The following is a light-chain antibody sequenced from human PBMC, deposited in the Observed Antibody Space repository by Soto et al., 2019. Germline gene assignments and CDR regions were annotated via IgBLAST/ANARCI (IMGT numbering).Light chain of an antibody. V-gene: IGKV1-6*01. CDR1: QAIRYD. Sequence: AIQMTQSPSSLSASVGDRVTLTCRANQAIRYDLAWYQQKPGRAPKLLIYAASHLQSGVPSRFSGSGSGTDFTLTISSLQPEDFATYYCLQDYGDPRTFGQGTKVAI. CDR3: LQDYGDPRT. J-gene: IGKJ1*01. CDR2: AAS.